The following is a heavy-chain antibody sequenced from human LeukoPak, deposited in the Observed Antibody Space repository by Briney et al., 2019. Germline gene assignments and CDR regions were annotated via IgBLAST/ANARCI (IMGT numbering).Heavy chain of an antibody. CDR3: ARGRIVGATTREGGDY. CDR2: INHSGST. D-gene: IGHD1-26*01. Sequence: PSETPSPTRAVYGGSFSGYYWSWIRQPPREGLGWVGEINHSGSTNYNPSLKSRVTISVDTSKNQFSLKLSSVTAADTAVYYCARGRIVGATTREGGDYWGQGTLVTVSS. J-gene: IGHJ4*02. CDR1: GGSFSGYY. V-gene: IGHV4-34*01.